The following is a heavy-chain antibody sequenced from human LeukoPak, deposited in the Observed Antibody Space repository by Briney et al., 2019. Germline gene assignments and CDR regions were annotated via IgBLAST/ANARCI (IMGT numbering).Heavy chain of an antibody. V-gene: IGHV1-18*01. CDR2: ISAYNGNT. CDR1: GYTFTSYG. CDR3: ARDRNLNGDIDY. J-gene: IGHJ4*02. Sequence: ASVKVSCKASGYTFTSYGIRWVRQAPGQGLEWMGWISAYNGNTNYAQKVQGRVTMTTDTSTSTAYMELRSLRSDDTAVYYCARDRNLNGDIDYWGQGTLVTVSS. D-gene: IGHD4-17*01.